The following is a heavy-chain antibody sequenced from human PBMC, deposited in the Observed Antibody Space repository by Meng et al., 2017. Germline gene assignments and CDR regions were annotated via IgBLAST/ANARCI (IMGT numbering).Heavy chain of an antibody. J-gene: IGHJ6*02. CDR3: ARDEMVIVLMVYASLYGMDV. CDR1: GFTFSCYG. Sequence: GESLKISWAASGFTFSCYGMHWGRQAPGKGREWVAVIWYDGSNKYYADSVKGRFTISRDKSKNTLYLQMNSLRAEDTGVYYCARDEMVIVLMVYASLYGMDVWGQGTPVTVSS. V-gene: IGHV3-33*01. D-gene: IGHD2-8*01. CDR2: IWYDGSNK.